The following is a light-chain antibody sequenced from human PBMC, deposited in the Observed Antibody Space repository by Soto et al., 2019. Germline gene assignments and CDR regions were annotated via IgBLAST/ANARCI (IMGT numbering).Light chain of an antibody. J-gene: IGKJ1*01. V-gene: IGKV3-20*01. Sequence: DIVLTQSPGTLSLSPGERATLSCRASQTVDSNFLAWYQQKPGQAPRLLIYAASTRATGIPDRFSGSGSGTDFTLTISRLEPEDYAVYYCQQYGHSLWTFGQGTKVDIK. CDR2: AAS. CDR3: QQYGHSLWT. CDR1: QTVDSNF.